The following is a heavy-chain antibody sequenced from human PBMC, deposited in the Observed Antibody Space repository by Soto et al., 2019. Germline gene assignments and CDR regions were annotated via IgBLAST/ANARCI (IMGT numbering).Heavy chain of an antibody. V-gene: IGHV1-2*04. CDR2: INPNSGGT. D-gene: IGHD4-17*01. CDR1: GYTFTGYY. J-gene: IGHJ4*02. Sequence: ASVRVSCKASGYTFTGYYMHGVRQAPGQGLEWMGWINPNSGGTNYAQKFQGWVTMTRDTSISTAYMELSRLRSDDTAVYYCARGVDGDYPSDYWGQGTLVTVSS. CDR3: ARGVDGDYPSDY.